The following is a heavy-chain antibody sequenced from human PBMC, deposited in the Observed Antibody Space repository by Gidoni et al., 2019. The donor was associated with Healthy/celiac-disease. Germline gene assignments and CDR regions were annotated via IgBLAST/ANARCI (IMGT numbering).Heavy chain of an antibody. Sequence: EVQLLESGGGLVQPGGSLRLSCAASGSTFSRYAMSWVRQAPGKGLEWVSAISGSGGSTYYADSVKGRFTISRDNSKNTLYLQMNSLRAEDTAVYYCAKDEFSGSRGHRYFDYWGQGTLVTVSS. J-gene: IGHJ4*02. D-gene: IGHD1-26*01. CDR1: GSTFSRYA. V-gene: IGHV3-23*01. CDR3: AKDEFSGSRGHRYFDY. CDR2: ISGSGGST.